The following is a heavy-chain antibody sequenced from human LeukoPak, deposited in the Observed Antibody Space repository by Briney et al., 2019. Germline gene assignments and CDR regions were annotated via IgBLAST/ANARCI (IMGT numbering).Heavy chain of an antibody. Sequence: SETLSLTCTVSGDSISSGDYYWSWIRQPAGKGLEWIGRISSSGSTIYSPSLKSRVTISVDTSKNQFSLKLSSVTAADTAVYFCARGPYSYDSSGAFDIWGQGTMVTVSS. D-gene: IGHD3-22*01. CDR3: ARGPYSYDSSGAFDI. CDR2: ISSSGST. V-gene: IGHV4-61*02. CDR1: GDSISSGDYY. J-gene: IGHJ3*02.